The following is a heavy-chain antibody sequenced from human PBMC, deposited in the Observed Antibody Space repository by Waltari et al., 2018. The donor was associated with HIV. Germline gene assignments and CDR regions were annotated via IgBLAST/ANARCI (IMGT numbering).Heavy chain of an antibody. CDR2: IKSKSHGGTT. CDR1: RFTFSSAW. CDR3: TTSMGGSYYGRDY. D-gene: IGHD1-26*01. Sequence: EVQLVESGGGLVKPGGSLKLSCAASRFTFSSAWMSWVRQAPGKGMVWVGRIKSKSHGGTTDYAAPVKGRFTISRDDSKDTLYLQMNSLKTEDTAVYYCTTSMGGSYYGRDYWGQGTLVTVSS. V-gene: IGHV3-15*01. J-gene: IGHJ4*02.